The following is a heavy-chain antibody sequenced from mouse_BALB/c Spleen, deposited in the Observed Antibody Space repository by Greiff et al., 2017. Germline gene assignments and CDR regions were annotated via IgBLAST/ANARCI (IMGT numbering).Heavy chain of an antibody. CDR3: ARGGDYYGSKAMDY. J-gene: IGHJ4*01. D-gene: IGHD1-1*01. CDR2: INSNGGST. Sequence: EVKLVESGGGLVQPGGSLKLSCAASGFTFSSYGMSWVRQTPDKRLELVATINSNGGSTYYPDSVKGRFTISRDNAKNTLYLQMSSLKSEDTAMYYCARGGDYYGSKAMDYWGQGTSVTVSA. V-gene: IGHV5-6-3*01. CDR1: GFTFSSYG.